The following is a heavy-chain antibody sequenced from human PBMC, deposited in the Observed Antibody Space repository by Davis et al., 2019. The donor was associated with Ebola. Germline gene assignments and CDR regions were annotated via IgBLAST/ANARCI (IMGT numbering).Heavy chain of an antibody. Sequence: GESLKISCAVSGLTFSNYAMHWVRQAPGKGLEYVSAISIGGEKTYYADPVKGRFTISRDNSKNTLYLQMGSLRAEDMGVYYCARVGGSSAYPDFWGQGTLVTVSS. D-gene: IGHD6-6*01. CDR3: ARVGGSSAYPDF. CDR2: ISIGGEKT. J-gene: IGHJ4*02. CDR1: GLTFSNYA. V-gene: IGHV3-64*02.